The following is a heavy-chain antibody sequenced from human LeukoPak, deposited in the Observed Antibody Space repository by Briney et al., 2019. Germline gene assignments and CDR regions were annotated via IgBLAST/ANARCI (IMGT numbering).Heavy chain of an antibody. CDR3: NLWGSYRNEQIFDY. V-gene: IGHV1-69*04. CDR1: GGTFSSYA. J-gene: IGHJ4*02. Sequence: SVKVSCKASGGTFSSYAISWVRQAPGQGLEWMGRIIPILGIGNYAQKFQGRVTITADKSTSTAYMELSSLRSEDTAVYYCNLWGSYRNEQIFDYWGQGTLVTVSS. D-gene: IGHD3-16*02. CDR2: IIPILGIG.